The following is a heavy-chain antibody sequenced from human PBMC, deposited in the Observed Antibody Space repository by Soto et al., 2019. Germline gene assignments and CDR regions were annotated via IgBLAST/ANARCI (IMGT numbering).Heavy chain of an antibody. CDR2: ISKSDYT. CDR1: GFAFNNYG. CDR3: AREDSIIIPAVSDF. V-gene: IGHV3-21*01. J-gene: IGHJ4*02. Sequence: PRLSCTVSGFAFNNYGINWVRQAPGKGLEWVSSISKSDYTYYSDSVKGRFTISRDNAKNSVSLQMNTLRVEDTAVYYCAREDSIIIPAVSDFWGPGTMVTVYS. D-gene: IGHD2-2*01.